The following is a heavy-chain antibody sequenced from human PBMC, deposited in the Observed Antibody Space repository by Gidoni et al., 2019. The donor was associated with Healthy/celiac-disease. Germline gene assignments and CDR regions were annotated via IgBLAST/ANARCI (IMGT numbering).Heavy chain of an antibody. V-gene: IGHV2-5*01. CDR1: GFSRSTRGVG. CDR2: IYWNDDK. CDR3: AHDNRAAAGTWYFDY. D-gene: IGHD6-13*01. J-gene: IGHJ4*02. Sequence: QITLKESGPTLVKPTQTITLTCHFSGFSRSTRGVGVGWIRQPPGQAREWLALIYWNDDKRYSPSLKSRLTITKDTSKNQVVLTMTNMDPVDTATYYCAHDNRAAAGTWYFDYWGQGTLVTVSS.